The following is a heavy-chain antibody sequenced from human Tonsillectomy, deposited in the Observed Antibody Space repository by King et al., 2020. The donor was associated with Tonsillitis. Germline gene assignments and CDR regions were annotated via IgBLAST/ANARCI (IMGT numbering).Heavy chain of an antibody. J-gene: IGHJ4*02. D-gene: IGHD2-15*01. V-gene: IGHV3-30*18. CDR2: ISYDGSNK. CDR1: GFTFSSYG. Sequence: VQLVESGGGVVQPGRSLRPSCAASGFTFSSYGMHWVRQAPGKGLEWVAVISYDGSNKYYADSVKGRITISRDNSNNTLYLQMNSLRDEETAVYYCAKAEGPYSLHYFDYWGQGTLVTVSS. CDR3: AKAEGPYSLHYFDY.